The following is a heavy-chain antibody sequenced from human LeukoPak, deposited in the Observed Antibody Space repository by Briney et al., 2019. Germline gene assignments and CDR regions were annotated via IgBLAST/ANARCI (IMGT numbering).Heavy chain of an antibody. J-gene: IGHJ3*02. CDR3: ASPKRDDYGDYGDAFDI. Sequence: VASVKVSCKASGYTFTSYGISWVRQAPGQGLEWMGWISAYNGNTNYAQKLQGRVTMTTDTSTSTAYMELRSLRSDDTAVYYCASPKRDDYGDYGDAFDIWGKGTMVTVSS. D-gene: IGHD4-17*01. CDR2: ISAYNGNT. CDR1: GYTFTSYG. V-gene: IGHV1-18*01.